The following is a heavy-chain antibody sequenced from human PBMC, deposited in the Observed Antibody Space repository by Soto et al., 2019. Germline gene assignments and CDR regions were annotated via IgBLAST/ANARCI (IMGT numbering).Heavy chain of an antibody. CDR3: ARTSLRMRPFDY. CDR2: ISSRSSYT. D-gene: IGHD2-2*01. Sequence: XGSLRLTCAASGFTFRDYDMSWLRQAPGKGLEWVSYISSRSSYTNYSDSVKGRFTISRDNAKTSLYLQMNSLRAEDTAVYYCARTSLRMRPFDYWGQGTLVTVSS. CDR1: GFTFRDYD. J-gene: IGHJ4*02. V-gene: IGHV3-11*06.